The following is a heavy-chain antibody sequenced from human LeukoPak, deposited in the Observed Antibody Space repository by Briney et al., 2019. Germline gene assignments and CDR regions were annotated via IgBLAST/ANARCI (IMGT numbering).Heavy chain of an antibody. D-gene: IGHD2-15*01. CDR1: GFTFDEHA. CDR2: ISYSSETI. Sequence: GGSLRLSCAASGFTFDEHAMHWVRQAPGKGLEWVSGISYSSETIGYVDSVKGRFTISRDNRKNSLYLQMNSLRPEDTALYYCAKDRGGGSQLGDAFDVWGQGTMVRVSS. CDR3: AKDRGGGSQLGDAFDV. J-gene: IGHJ3*01. V-gene: IGHV3-9*01.